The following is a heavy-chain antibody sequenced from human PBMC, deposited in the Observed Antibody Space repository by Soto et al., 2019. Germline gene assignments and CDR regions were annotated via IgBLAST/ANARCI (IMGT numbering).Heavy chain of an antibody. J-gene: IGHJ4*02. CDR1: GYTFNNYG. D-gene: IGHD2-15*01. CDR2: ISADNGNT. Sequence: QVQLVQSGAEVKKPGASVKVSCKASGYTFNNYGISWVRQAPGQGLEWMGWISADNGNTNYAQYLQGRVTMTTDTSTNTVYMELRSLRSDDTAVYYCARDQGSSYYEANDYWGQGTLVTVSP. V-gene: IGHV1-18*04. CDR3: ARDQGSSYYEANDY.